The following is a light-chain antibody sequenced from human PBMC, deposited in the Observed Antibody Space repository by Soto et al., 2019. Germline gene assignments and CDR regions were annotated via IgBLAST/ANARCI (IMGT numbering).Light chain of an antibody. V-gene: IGLV2-23*02. CDR1: SNDVGSYNL. CDR3: CSYAGSYIYV. Sequence: QSVLTQPASVSGSPGQSITISCTGTSNDVGSYNLVSWYQQHPGKAPKIMIYEVSKRPSGVSNRLSGSKSGKTASLTISGLQAEDEADYYCCSYAGSYIYVFGTGTKVTV. J-gene: IGLJ1*01. CDR2: EVS.